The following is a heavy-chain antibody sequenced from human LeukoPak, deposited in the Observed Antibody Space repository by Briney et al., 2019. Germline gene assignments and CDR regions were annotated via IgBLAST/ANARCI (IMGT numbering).Heavy chain of an antibody. Sequence: ASVKVSCKVSGYTLTELSMHWVRQAPGKGLEWMGGLDPEDGETIYAQKFQGRVTMTEDTSTDTAYMELSSLRSEDTAVYYCATVSNRWAYRPFDPWGQGTLVTVSS. CDR2: LDPEDGET. V-gene: IGHV1-24*01. CDR1: GYTLTELS. CDR3: ATVSNRWAYRPFDP. J-gene: IGHJ5*02. D-gene: IGHD2-21*01.